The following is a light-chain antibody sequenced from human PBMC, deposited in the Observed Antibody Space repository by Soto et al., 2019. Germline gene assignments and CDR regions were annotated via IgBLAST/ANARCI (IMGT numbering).Light chain of an antibody. Sequence: QSALTQPASVSGSPGQSITISCTGTSNDIGPYNYVSWYQQHPGKAPRLLIYDVTNRPSGVSDRFSGSKSGRTASLTISVLQAYDEADYYCSSYTSIIAVVFGGGTKLTVL. CDR3: SSYTSIIAVV. V-gene: IGLV2-14*03. CDR1: SNDIGPYNY. CDR2: DVT. J-gene: IGLJ2*01.